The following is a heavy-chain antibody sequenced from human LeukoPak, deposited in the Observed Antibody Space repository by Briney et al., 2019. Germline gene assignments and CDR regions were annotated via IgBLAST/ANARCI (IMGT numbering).Heavy chain of an antibody. Sequence: ASVKVSCKAPGGTFSSYAISWVRQAPGQGLEWMGGIIPIFGTANYAQKFQGRVTITADESTSTAYMELSSLRSEDTAVYYCARARTVTTYSDFDYWGQGTLVTVSS. CDR3: ARARTVTTYSDFDY. V-gene: IGHV1-69*13. CDR1: GGTFSSYA. J-gene: IGHJ4*02. CDR2: IIPIFGTA. D-gene: IGHD4-17*01.